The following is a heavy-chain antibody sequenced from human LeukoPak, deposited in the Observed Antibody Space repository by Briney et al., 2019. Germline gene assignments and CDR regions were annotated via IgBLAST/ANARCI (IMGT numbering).Heavy chain of an antibody. CDR2: ISAYNGNT. CDR3: ARPGTRWYTNYYFDY. Sequence: ASVKVSCKASGYSFTNYVINWVRQAPGQGLEWMGWISAYNGNTDYAQKLQGRVTMTTDTSTSTAYMELRSLRSDDTAVYYCARPGTRWYTNYYFDYWGQGTLVTVSS. D-gene: IGHD6-13*01. CDR1: GYSFTNYV. V-gene: IGHV1-18*01. J-gene: IGHJ4*02.